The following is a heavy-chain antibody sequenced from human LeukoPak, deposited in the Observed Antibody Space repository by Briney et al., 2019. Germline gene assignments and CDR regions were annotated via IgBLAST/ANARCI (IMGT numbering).Heavy chain of an antibody. CDR3: AKWIIGRLGXXSXLDY. J-gene: IGHJ4*02. Sequence: PGGSLRLSCAASGFTFSSYAMSWVRQAPGKGLEWVSAISGSGGSTYYADSVKGRFTISRDNSKNTLYLQMNSLRAEDTAVYYCAKWIIGRLGXXSXLDYWGQGTLVTVSS. CDR1: GFTFSSYA. CDR2: ISGSGGST. V-gene: IGHV3-23*01. D-gene: IGHD3-16*02.